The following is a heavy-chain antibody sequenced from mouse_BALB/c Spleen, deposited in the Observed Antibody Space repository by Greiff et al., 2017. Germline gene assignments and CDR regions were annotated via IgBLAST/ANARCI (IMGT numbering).Heavy chain of an antibody. D-gene: IGHD4-1*01. V-gene: IGHV1S56*01. CDR1: GYTFTSYY. CDR2: IYPGNVNT. J-gene: IGHJ4*01. CDR3: ARVDWDDYAMDY. Sequence: QVQLKQSGPELVKPGASVRISCQASGYTFTSYYIHWVKQRPGQGLEWIGWIYPGNVNTKYNEKFKGKATLTADKSSSTAYMQLSSLTSEDSAVYFCARVDWDDYAMDYWGQGTSVTVSS.